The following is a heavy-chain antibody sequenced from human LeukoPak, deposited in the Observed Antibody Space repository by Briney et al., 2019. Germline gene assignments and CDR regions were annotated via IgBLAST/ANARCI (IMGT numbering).Heavy chain of an antibody. CDR2: IYYTGTT. CDR1: GGSISSPNNY. D-gene: IGHD5-24*01. J-gene: IGHJ5*02. CDR3: ARDTTEIDVSRGHPDGNWFDP. Sequence: SETLSLTCTVSGGSISSPNNYWGWIRQPPGKGLEWIGTIYYTGTTYYNPSLKSRVTISVDTSKNQFSLKLSSVTAADTAVYYCARDTTEIDVSRGHPDGNWFDPWGQGTLVTVSS. V-gene: IGHV4-39*07.